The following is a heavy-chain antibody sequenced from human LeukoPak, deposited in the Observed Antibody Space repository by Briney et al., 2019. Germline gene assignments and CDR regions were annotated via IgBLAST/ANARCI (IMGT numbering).Heavy chain of an antibody. Sequence: GGSLRLSCAASGFTFSSYWMHWVRQAPGKGLVWVSRINSDGSSTSYADSVKGRFTISRDNAKNTLYLQMNSLRAEDTAVYYCARAPTMVRGVYFDYWGQGTLVTVSS. CDR3: ARAPTMVRGVYFDY. CDR1: GFTFSSYW. J-gene: IGHJ4*02. CDR2: INSDGSST. V-gene: IGHV3-74*01. D-gene: IGHD3-10*01.